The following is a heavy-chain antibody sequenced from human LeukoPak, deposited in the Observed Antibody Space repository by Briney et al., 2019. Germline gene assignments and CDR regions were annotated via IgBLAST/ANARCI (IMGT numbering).Heavy chain of an antibody. CDR1: GFTFSSYG. D-gene: IGHD3-10*01. CDR2: ISYDGSNK. V-gene: IGHV3-30*03. CDR3: ARVYYGSGSLYYYYYYMDV. J-gene: IGHJ6*03. Sequence: GGSLRLSCAASGFTFSSYGMHWVRQAPGKGLEWVAVISYDGSNKYYADSVKGRFTISRDNSKNTLYLQMNSLRAEDTAVYYCARVYYGSGSLYYYYYYMDVWGKGTTVTISS.